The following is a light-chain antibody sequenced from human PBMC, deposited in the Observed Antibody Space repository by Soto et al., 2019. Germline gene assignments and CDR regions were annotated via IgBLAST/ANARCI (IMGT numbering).Light chain of an antibody. CDR2: YDD. V-gene: IGLV1-36*01. J-gene: IGLJ1*01. CDR1: SSNIGNNA. Sequence: QSVLTQPPSVSEAPRQRVTISCSGSSSNIGNNAVNWYQQLPGKAPKLLIYYDDLVPSGVSDRFSGSKSGTSASLAISGLQSEDEADYYCATWDDSLNGLVFGTGTKLPVL. CDR3: ATWDDSLNGLV.